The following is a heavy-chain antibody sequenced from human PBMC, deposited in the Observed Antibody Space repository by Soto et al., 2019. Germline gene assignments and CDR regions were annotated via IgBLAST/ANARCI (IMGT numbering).Heavy chain of an antibody. Sequence: GGSLRLSCAASGFTFSDYSMNWVRQAPGKGLEWVSYISRSGSDLYYADSVKGRFTISRDNAKNSLFLQMNSLRAEDTAVYYCATVGYCSSTSCQTRYYYYGMDVWGQGTTVTVSS. J-gene: IGHJ6*02. D-gene: IGHD2-2*03. V-gene: IGHV3-11*01. CDR3: ATVGYCSSTSCQTRYYYYGMDV. CDR2: ISRSGSDL. CDR1: GFTFSDYS.